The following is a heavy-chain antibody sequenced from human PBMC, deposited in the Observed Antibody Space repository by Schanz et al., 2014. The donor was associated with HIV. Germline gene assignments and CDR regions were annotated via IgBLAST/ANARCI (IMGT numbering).Heavy chain of an antibody. J-gene: IGHJ4*02. D-gene: IGHD3-9*01. CDR2: IIPIFGTP. CDR1: GYTFTGYY. Sequence: QVQLVQSGAEVKKPGASVKVSCKASGYTFTGYYLHWIRQAPGQGLEWMGGIIPIFGTPHYAQKFQGRVTITADESTSTAYMELSSLTSEDTAIYYCARDGAQRYFDFWGQGTLVSVSS. CDR3: ARDGAQRYFDF. V-gene: IGHV1-69*01.